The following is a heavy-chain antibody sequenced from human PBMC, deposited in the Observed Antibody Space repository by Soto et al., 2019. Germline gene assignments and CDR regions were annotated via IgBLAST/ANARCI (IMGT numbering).Heavy chain of an antibody. V-gene: IGHV3-11*01. CDR2: ISSSGGTI. CDR3: ARASSPRDPWLGY. D-gene: IGHD5-18*01. CDR1: GFTFSDDY. Sequence: PGGSLRLSCGASGFTFSDDYMSWIRQAPGKGLEWVSYISSSGGTIYYADSVKGRFTISRDNAKNSLFLQMNSLRADDTAVYYCARASSPRDPWLGYWGQGTLVTVSS. J-gene: IGHJ4*02.